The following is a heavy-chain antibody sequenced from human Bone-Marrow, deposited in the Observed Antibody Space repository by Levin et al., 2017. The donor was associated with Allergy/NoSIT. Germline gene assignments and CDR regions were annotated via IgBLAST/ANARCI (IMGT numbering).Heavy chain of an antibody. CDR1: GFTFSSYA. V-gene: IGHV3-30-3*01. CDR3: ARDGYSYASTPFDY. CDR2: ISYDGSNK. Sequence: GGSLRLSCAASGFTFSSYAMHWVRQAPGKGLEWVAVISYDGSNKYYADSVKGRFTISRDNSKNTLYLQMNSLRAEDTAVYYCARDGYSYASTPFDYWGQGTLVTVSS. D-gene: IGHD5-18*01. J-gene: IGHJ4*02.